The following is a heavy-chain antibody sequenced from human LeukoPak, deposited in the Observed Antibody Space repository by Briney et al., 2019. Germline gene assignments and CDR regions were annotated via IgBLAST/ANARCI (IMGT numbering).Heavy chain of an antibody. D-gene: IGHD3-3*01. Sequence: SETLSLTCAVYGGSSSGYYWSWIRQPPGKGLEWIGEINHSGSTNYNPSLKSRVTISVDTSKNQFSLKLSSVTAADTAVYYCARGKYYDFWSGNSNWFDPWGQGTLVTVSS. V-gene: IGHV4-34*01. J-gene: IGHJ5*02. CDR3: ARGKYYDFWSGNSNWFDP. CDR1: GGSSSGYY. CDR2: INHSGST.